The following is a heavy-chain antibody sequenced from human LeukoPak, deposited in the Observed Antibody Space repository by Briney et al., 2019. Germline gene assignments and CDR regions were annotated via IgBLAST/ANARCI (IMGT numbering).Heavy chain of an antibody. D-gene: IGHD2-8*01. J-gene: IGHJ4*02. Sequence: GGSLRLSCAASGFTFSSSWMSWVRQAPGKGLEWMANIKEDGSDKYYVDSVKGRFTISRDNAKNSLFLQMNGLRAGDTAVYYCARRTNHLAFDYWGLGTLVTVSS. CDR3: ARRTNHLAFDY. CDR2: IKEDGSDK. CDR1: GFTFSSSW. V-gene: IGHV3-7*01.